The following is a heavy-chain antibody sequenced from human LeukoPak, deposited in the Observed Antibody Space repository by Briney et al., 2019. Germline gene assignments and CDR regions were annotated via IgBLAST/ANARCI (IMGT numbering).Heavy chain of an antibody. CDR3: AKAGISTTVTTTFDY. V-gene: IGHV3-23*01. D-gene: IGHD4-17*01. CDR1: GFTFSSYA. J-gene: IGHJ4*02. Sequence: GGSLRLSCAASGFTFSSYAMSWVRQAPGKGLEWVSAISGSGGSTYYADSVKGRFTISRDNSKNTLYLQMSSLRAEDTAVYYCAKAGISTTVTTTFDYWGQGTLVTVPS. CDR2: ISGSGGST.